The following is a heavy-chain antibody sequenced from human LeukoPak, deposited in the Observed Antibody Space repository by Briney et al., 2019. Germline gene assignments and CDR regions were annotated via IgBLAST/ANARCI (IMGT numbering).Heavy chain of an antibody. CDR3: ARSSWYRYYFDY. CDR2: INHSGST. D-gene: IGHD6-13*01. V-gene: IGHV4-34*01. Sequence: SETLSLTCAVYGGSFSGYYWSWIRQPPGKGLEWIGEINHSGSTNYNPSLKSRVTISVDTSKNQFSLKLSSVTAADTALYYCARSSWYRYYFDYWGQGTLVTVSS. CDR1: GGSFSGYY. J-gene: IGHJ4*02.